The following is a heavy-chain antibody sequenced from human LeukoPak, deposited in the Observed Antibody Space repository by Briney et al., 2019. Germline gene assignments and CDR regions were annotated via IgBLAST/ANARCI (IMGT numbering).Heavy chain of an antibody. CDR3: AREVVLSSSWPFYYYYYYMDV. J-gene: IGHJ6*03. Sequence: SQTLSLTCAISGDSVSSNSAAWNWIRQSPSRGLEWLGRTYYRSKWYNDYALSVKSRITINPDTSKNQFSLKLSSVTAADTAVYYCAREVVLSSSWPFYYYYYYMDVWGKGTTVTVSS. CDR1: GDSVSSNSAA. CDR2: TYYRSKWYN. V-gene: IGHV6-1*01. D-gene: IGHD6-13*01.